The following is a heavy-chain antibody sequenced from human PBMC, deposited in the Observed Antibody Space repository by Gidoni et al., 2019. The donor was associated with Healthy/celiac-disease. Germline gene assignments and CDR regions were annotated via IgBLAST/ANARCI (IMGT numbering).Heavy chain of an antibody. CDR3: ARDGYYGMDV. CDR2: RKQDGSEK. J-gene: IGHJ6*02. CDR1: GFTFSSYW. V-gene: IGHV3-7*04. Sequence: EVQLVESGGGLVQPGGSLRLSCAASGFTFSSYWRSWVRQAPGKGLEWVANRKQDGSEKYYVDSVKGRFTISRDNAKNSLYLQMNSLRAEDTAVYYCARDGYYGMDVWGQGTTVTVSS.